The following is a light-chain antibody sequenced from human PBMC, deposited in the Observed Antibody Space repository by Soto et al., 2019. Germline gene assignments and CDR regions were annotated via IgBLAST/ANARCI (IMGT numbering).Light chain of an antibody. J-gene: IGLJ2*01. V-gene: IGLV2-14*01. CDR2: EVS. CDR1: SSDVGVYNY. CDR3: SSYTSSSTLYVV. Sequence: QSVLTQPASVSGSPGQSITISCTGTSSDVGVYNYVSWYQHHPGKAPKLMIYEVSNRPSGVSNRFSGSKSGNTASLTISGLQAEDEADYYCSSYTSSSTLYVVFGGGTKVTVL.